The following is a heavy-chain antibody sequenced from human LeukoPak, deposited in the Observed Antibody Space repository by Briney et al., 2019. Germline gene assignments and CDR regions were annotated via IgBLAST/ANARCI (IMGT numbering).Heavy chain of an antibody. CDR1: GYSITSYW. D-gene: IGHD5-18*01. CDR2: IYPGDSDT. CDR3: ARGKIGYSYGSYY. V-gene: IGHV5-51*01. J-gene: IGHJ4*02. Sequence: GESLKISCKASGYSITSYWIGWVRQMPGKGLEWMMIIYPGDSDTRYSPSFQGQVTISADKSINTVYLQWSSLKASDTAMYYCARGKIGYSYGSYYWGQGTLVTVSS.